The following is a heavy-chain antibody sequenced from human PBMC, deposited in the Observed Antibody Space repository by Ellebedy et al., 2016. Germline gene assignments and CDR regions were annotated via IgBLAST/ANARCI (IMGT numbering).Heavy chain of an antibody. V-gene: IGHV1-3*01. CDR1: GYTFTSYA. J-gene: IGHJ5*02. D-gene: IGHD3-9*01. Sequence: ASVKVSCKASGYTFTSYAMHWVRQAPGQRLPWMGWINVGNGNTKYSQKFQGRVTITRDTSASTAYINLSSLRFEDTAVYYCARDLPPTSDRYFDWSLKGAGWFDPWGQGTLVTVSS. CDR2: INVGNGNT. CDR3: ARDLPPTSDRYFDWSLKGAGWFDP.